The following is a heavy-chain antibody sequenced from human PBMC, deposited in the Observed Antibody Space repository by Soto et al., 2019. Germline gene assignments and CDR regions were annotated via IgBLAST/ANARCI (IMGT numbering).Heavy chain of an antibody. CDR2: ISSSSSYI. Sequence: GGALRLSSVASACTFSGCSMSWVRQAPGKGLEWVSSISSSSSYICYADSVKGRFTISRDNAKNSLYLQMNSLRAEDTAVYYCARTSLSNWYFDLWGRGTLVTVSS. V-gene: IGHV3-21*01. CDR1: ACTFSGCS. D-gene: IGHD6-6*01. J-gene: IGHJ2*01. CDR3: ARTSLSNWYFDL.